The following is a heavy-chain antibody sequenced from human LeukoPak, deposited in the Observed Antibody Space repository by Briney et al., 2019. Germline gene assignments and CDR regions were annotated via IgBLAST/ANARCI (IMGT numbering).Heavy chain of an antibody. CDR2: IYYSGST. J-gene: IGHJ5*02. Sequence: SETLSLTCTVSGGSISSYSRSWIRQPPGKGLEWIGYIYYSGSTNYNPSLKSRVTISVDTSTNQFCLKLSAVTAADTAVYYCARGSYCDFWSGLPHWFDPWGQGTLVTVSS. CDR3: ARGSYCDFWSGLPHWFDP. CDR1: GGSISSYS. V-gene: IGHV4-59*01. D-gene: IGHD3-3*01.